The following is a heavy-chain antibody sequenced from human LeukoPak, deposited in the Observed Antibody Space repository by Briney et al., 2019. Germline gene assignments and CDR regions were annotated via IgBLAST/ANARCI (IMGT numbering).Heavy chain of an antibody. Sequence: GGSLRLSCAAPRFTFSSYSMNWVRQAPGKGPEWVSSISSSGSYIYYADSVKGRFTISRDNSKNTLYLQINSLRAEDTAVYYCAKDVEMATMGFDYWGQGTLVTVSS. CDR3: AKDVEMATMGFDY. D-gene: IGHD5-24*01. CDR1: RFTFSSYS. CDR2: ISSSGSYI. V-gene: IGHV3-21*04. J-gene: IGHJ4*02.